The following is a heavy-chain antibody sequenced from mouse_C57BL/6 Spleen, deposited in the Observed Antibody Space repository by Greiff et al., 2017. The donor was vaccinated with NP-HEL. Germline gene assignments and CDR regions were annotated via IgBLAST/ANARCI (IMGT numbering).Heavy chain of an antibody. V-gene: IGHV5-17*01. Sequence: EVHLVESGGGLVKPGGSLKLSCAASGFTFSDYGMHWVRQAPEKGLEWVAYISSGSSTIYYADTVKGRFTISRDNAKNTLFLQMTSLRSEDTAMYYCARGITTVVEDYAMDYWGQGTSVTVSS. J-gene: IGHJ4*01. D-gene: IGHD1-1*01. CDR2: ISSGSSTI. CDR3: ARGITTVVEDYAMDY. CDR1: GFTFSDYG.